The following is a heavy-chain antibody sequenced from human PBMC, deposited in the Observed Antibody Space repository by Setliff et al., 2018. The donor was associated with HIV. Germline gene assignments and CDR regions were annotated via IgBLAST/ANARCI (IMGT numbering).Heavy chain of an antibody. Sequence: ASVKVSCKTSGYTFNAFYIYWVRQAPGQGLEWMGMINPSGSITNYAQKFQGRLTLTRDTSISTAYMELSRLRSDDTAVYYCARGTRVGANDAFDIWGQGTMVTVSS. CDR3: ARGTRVGANDAFDI. J-gene: IGHJ3*02. CDR2: INPSGSIT. D-gene: IGHD1-26*01. V-gene: IGHV1-46*02. CDR1: GYTFNAFY.